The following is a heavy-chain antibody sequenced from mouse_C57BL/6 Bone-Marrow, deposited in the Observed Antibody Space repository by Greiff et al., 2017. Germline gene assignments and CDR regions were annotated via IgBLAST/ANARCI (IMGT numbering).Heavy chain of an antibody. D-gene: IGHD2-13*01. CDR2: IDPENGDT. Sequence: VQLQQSGAELVRPGASVKLSCTASGFNIKDDYMHWVKQRPEQGLEWIGWIDPENGDTEYASKFQGKATITADTSSNTAYLQLSSLTSEDSAVYYCARSPGLSLTDWGQGTTLTVSS. V-gene: IGHV14-4*01. J-gene: IGHJ2*01. CDR1: GFNIKDDY. CDR3: ARSPGLSLTD.